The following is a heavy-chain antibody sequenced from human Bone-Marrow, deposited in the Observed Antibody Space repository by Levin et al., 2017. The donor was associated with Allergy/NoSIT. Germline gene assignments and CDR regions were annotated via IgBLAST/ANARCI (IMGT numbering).Heavy chain of an antibody. D-gene: IGHD2-8*02. V-gene: IGHV4-34*01. CDR2: TNHNGGA. J-gene: IGHJ6*03. Sequence: SETLSLTCAVYGGSFSGYSWTWIRQAPGKGLDWIGETNHNGGANYSPSLKSRVTISVDTSKNQFPLRLSSVTAADTAVYYFARGAVDVVVSPGGAGLLSTAYSSHYMDVWGKGTTVTVSS. CDR3: ARGAVDVVVSPGGAGLLSTAYSSHYMDV. CDR1: GGSFSGYS.